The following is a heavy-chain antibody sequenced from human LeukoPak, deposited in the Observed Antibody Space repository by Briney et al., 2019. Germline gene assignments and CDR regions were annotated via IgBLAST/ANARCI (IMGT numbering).Heavy chain of an antibody. CDR1: GFTFSSYA. CDR3: AREYDFWSGYFGIDAFDI. D-gene: IGHD3-3*01. Sequence: SGGSLRLSCAASGFTFSSYAMHWVRQAPGKGLEWVAVISYDGSNKYYADSVKGRFTISRDNSKNTLYLQMNSLRAEDTAVYYCAREYDFWSGYFGIDAFDIWGQGTMVTVSS. CDR2: ISYDGSNK. J-gene: IGHJ3*02. V-gene: IGHV3-30-3*01.